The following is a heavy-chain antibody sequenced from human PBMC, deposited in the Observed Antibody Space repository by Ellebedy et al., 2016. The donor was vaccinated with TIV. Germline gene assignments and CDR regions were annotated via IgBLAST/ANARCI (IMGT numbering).Heavy chain of an antibody. D-gene: IGHD4-17*01. V-gene: IGHV3-7*01. Sequence: GGSLRLSCAASGFSFSSYWMTWVRQAPGKGLEWVANIRLDGGDKYYVDSVKGRFTVSRDNAENSLYLHMPSLRADDTAVYYCATDGSYGDYLSPTHAFVIWGQGTMVTVSS. CDR2: IRLDGGDK. CDR3: ATDGSYGDYLSPTHAFVI. CDR1: GFSFSSYW. J-gene: IGHJ3*02.